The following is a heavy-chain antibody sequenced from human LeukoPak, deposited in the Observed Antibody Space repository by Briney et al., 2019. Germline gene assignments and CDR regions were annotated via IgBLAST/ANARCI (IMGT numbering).Heavy chain of an antibody. V-gene: IGHV4-34*01. CDR3: ARGEPQNWFDP. CDR2: INHSGST. Sequence: SETLSLTCAVYGGSFSGYYWSWIRQPPGKGLEWIGEINHSGSTNYNPSLKSRVTISVDTSKSQFSLKLSSVTAADTAVYYCARGEPQNWFDPWGQGTLVTVSS. J-gene: IGHJ5*02. D-gene: IGHD1-14*01. CDR1: GGSFSGYY.